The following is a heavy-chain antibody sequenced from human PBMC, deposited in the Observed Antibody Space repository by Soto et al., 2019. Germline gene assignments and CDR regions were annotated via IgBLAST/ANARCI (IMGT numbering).Heavy chain of an antibody. D-gene: IGHD3-10*01. J-gene: IGHJ4*02. CDR3: AKRAYGSDFDY. Sequence: EVQLLESGGGLVQPGGSLRLSCAASGFTFSSYAMNWVRQAPGKGLEWVSVISGSGDSTYYADSVKGRFTIPRDNSKNTLYLQMNSLRAEDTAVYYCAKRAYGSDFDYWGQGTLVTVSS. V-gene: IGHV3-23*01. CDR2: ISGSGDST. CDR1: GFTFSSYA.